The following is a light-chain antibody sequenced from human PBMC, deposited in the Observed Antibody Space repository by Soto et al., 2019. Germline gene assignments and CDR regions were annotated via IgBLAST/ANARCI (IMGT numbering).Light chain of an antibody. Sequence: QSVLTQSSSASASLGYSVTITCTLSSGHSSYIIEWHEQQPGKAPRYLMKLEGSGSYNKGSGVPDRFSGSSFGADRYITISHLHSEDDSYYYCETWDSNTRVFGGGTKLTVL. CDR2: LEGSGSY. V-gene: IGLV4-60*03. CDR1: SGHSSYI. J-gene: IGLJ3*02. CDR3: ETWDSNTRV.